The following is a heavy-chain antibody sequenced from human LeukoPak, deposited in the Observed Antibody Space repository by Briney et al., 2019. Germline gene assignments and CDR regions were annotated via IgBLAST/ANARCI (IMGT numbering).Heavy chain of an antibody. D-gene: IGHD6-13*01. CDR1: GFTFSSYA. CDR3: ARSYSSSWHDS. J-gene: IGHJ4*02. Sequence: GGSLRLSCAASGFTFSSYAMSWVRQAPGKGLEWVSVIYSGGSTYYADSVKGRFTISRDNSKNTLYLQMNSLRAEDTAVYYCARSYSSSWHDSWGQGTLVTVSS. CDR2: IYSGGST. V-gene: IGHV3-53*01.